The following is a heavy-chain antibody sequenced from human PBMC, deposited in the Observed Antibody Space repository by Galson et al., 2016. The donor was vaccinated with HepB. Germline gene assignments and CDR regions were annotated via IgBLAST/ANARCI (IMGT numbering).Heavy chain of an antibody. V-gene: IGHV2-5*02. CDR3: ARTMRVHVTFDN. Sequence: PALVKPTQTLTLTCTFSGFSLSASGEGVGWFRQPPGKALEWLALIYWDDDKRFSPSLKNRLTITKDTPKNQVVLTVANVNPVDTGTYYCARTMRVHVTFDNWGQGTLVTVSS. D-gene: IGHD1-1*01. J-gene: IGHJ4*02. CDR2: IYWDDDK. CDR1: GFSLSASGEG.